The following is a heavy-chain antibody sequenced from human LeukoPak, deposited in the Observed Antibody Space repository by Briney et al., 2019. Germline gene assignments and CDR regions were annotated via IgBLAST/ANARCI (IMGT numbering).Heavy chain of an antibody. D-gene: IGHD6-19*01. CDR2: IWYDGSNK. V-gene: IGHV3-33*01. CDR3: ARAAYSSDLVSHEDYYYGMDV. J-gene: IGHJ6*02. Sequence: PGRSLRLSCVASGFTFSSYGMHWVRQAPGKGLEWVAVIWYDGSNKYYADSVKGRFTISRDNSKNTLYLQMNSLRAEDTAVYYCARAAYSSDLVSHEDYYYGMDVWGQGTTVTVSS. CDR1: GFTFSSYG.